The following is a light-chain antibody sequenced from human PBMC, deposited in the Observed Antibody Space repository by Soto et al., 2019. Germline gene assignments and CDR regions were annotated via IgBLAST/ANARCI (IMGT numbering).Light chain of an antibody. V-gene: IGKV3D-20*02. CDR3: QQRSNWPSIT. CDR1: QTVSSNF. J-gene: IGKJ5*01. CDR2: DAS. Sequence: EIVLTQSPGTLSLSPLEIVTLSFMASQTVSSNFLAWYQQKPGQAPRLLIFDASTRATGIPERFSGSGSGTDFTLTISSLEPEDFAVYYCQQRSNWPSITFGQGTRLEIK.